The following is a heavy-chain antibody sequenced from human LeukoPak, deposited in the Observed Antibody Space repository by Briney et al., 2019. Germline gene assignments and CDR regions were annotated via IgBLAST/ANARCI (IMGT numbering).Heavy chain of an antibody. CDR3: ARGVSLVFDI. CDR2: MNPNSGHT. D-gene: IGHD1-14*01. Sequence: GASVKVSCKASGYTFTNYDFNWVRQATGQGLEGMGWMNPNSGHTGYAQKFQGRVTMTRNTSINTAYMELSSLRSEDTAVYYCARGVSLVFDIWGQGTMVTVSS. V-gene: IGHV1-8*01. J-gene: IGHJ3*02. CDR1: GYTFTNYD.